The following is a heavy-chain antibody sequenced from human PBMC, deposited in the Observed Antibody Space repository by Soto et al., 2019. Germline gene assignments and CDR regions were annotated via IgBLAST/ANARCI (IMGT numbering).Heavy chain of an antibody. J-gene: IGHJ6*02. V-gene: IGHV3-30-3*01. Sequence: GGSLRLSCAASGFTFSSYAMHWVRQAPGKGLEWVAVISYDGSNKYYADSVKGRFTTSRDNSKNTLYLQMNSLRAEDTAVYYCARAQIVVVPAAQSSYYYGMDVWGQGTTVTVSS. CDR3: ARAQIVVVPAAQSSYYYGMDV. CDR2: ISYDGSNK. CDR1: GFTFSSYA. D-gene: IGHD2-2*01.